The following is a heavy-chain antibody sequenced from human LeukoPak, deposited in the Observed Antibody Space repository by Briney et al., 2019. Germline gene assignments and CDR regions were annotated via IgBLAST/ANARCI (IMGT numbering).Heavy chain of an antibody. CDR3: ARLLGTNGVGGAYYYYGMDV. V-gene: IGHV4-34*01. CDR1: GGSFSSYY. D-gene: IGHD2-8*01. J-gene: IGHJ6*02. CDR2: INHSGST. Sequence: SETLSLTCAVYGGSFSSYYWSWIRQPPGKGLEWIGEINHSGSTNYNPSLKSRVTISVDTSKNRFSLKLSSVTAADTAVYYCARLLGTNGVGGAYYYYGMDVWGQGTTVTVSS.